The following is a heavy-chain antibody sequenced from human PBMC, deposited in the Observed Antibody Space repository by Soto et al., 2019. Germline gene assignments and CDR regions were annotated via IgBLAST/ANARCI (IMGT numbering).Heavy chain of an antibody. Sequence: GWSLRLSCAASGFTFSSYAMHWVRQAPGKGLEWVAVISYDGSNKYYADSVKGRFTISRDNSKNTLYPQMNSLRAEDTAVYYCARMIAVAWRYYYGMDVWGQGTTVTVSS. J-gene: IGHJ6*02. D-gene: IGHD6-19*01. CDR2: ISYDGSNK. CDR1: GFTFSSYA. CDR3: ARMIAVAWRYYYGMDV. V-gene: IGHV3-30-3*01.